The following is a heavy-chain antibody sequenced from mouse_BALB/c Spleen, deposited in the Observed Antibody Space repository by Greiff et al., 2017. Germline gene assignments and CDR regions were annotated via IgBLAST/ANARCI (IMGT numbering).Heavy chain of an antibody. CDR3: ASRPHRYGFDY. V-gene: IGHV1-80*01. Sequence: QVQLQQSGAELVRPGSSVKISCKASGYAFSSYWMNWVKQRPGQGLEWIGQIYPGDGDTNYNGKFKGKATLTADKSSSTAYMQLSSLTSEDSAVYFCASRPHRYGFDYWGQGTTLTVSS. CDR1: GYAFSSYW. J-gene: IGHJ2*01. D-gene: IGHD2-14*01. CDR2: IYPGDGDT.